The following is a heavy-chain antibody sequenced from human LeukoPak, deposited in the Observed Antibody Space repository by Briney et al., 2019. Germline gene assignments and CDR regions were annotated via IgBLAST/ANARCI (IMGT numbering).Heavy chain of an antibody. V-gene: IGHV3-53*01. CDR1: GFTVSSNY. CDR3: ARDRNYYDSSGASLWYFDL. CDR2: IYSGGST. J-gene: IGHJ2*01. D-gene: IGHD3-22*01. Sequence: QPGGSLRLSCAASGFTVSSNYMSWVRQAPGKGLEWVAVIYSGGSTYYADSVKGRFTISRDNSKNTLYLQMNSLRAEDTAVYYCARDRNYYDSSGASLWYFDLWGRGTLVTVSS.